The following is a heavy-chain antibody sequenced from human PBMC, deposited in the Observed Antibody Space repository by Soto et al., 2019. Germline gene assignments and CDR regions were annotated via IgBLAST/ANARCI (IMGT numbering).Heavy chain of an antibody. D-gene: IGHD5-18*01. CDR2: IIPIFGTA. CDR1: GGTFSSYA. CDR3: ARGDRGYSYGYYHY. V-gene: IGHV1-69*06. Sequence: GASVKVSCKASGGTFSSYAISWVRQAPGQGLEWMGGIIPIFGTANYAQKFQGRVTITADKSTSTAYMELSSLRSEDTAVYYCARGDRGYSYGYYHYWGQGTLVTSPQ. J-gene: IGHJ4*02.